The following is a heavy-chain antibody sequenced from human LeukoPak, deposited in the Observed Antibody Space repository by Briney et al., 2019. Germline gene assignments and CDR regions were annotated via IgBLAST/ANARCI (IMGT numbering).Heavy chain of an antibody. J-gene: IGHJ4*02. CDR2: MSGSGGRT. CDR1: GFTFSNYA. CDR3: ARQGAWGSFDF. D-gene: IGHD7-27*01. V-gene: IGHV3-23*01. Sequence: HPGGSLRLSCAASGFTFSNYAMTWVRQAPGKGLEWVSSMSGSGGRTDYEDSVKGRFTISRDNSKNTLFLQMNTLRAEDTAIYYCARQGAWGSFDFWGQGTPVTVSS.